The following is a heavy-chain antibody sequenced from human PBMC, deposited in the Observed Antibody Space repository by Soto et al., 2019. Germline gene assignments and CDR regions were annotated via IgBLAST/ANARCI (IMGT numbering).Heavy chain of an antibody. CDR1: GGSFSGYY. CDR3: ARGIYYGSGSYYKGNWFDP. V-gene: IGHV4-34*01. D-gene: IGHD3-10*01. CDR2: INHSGST. Sequence: PSETLSLTCAVYGGSFSGYYWSWIRQPPGKGLEWIGEINHSGSTNYNPSLKSRVTISVDTSKNQFSLKLSSVTAADTAVYYYARGIYYGSGSYYKGNWFDPWGQGTLVTVSS. J-gene: IGHJ5*02.